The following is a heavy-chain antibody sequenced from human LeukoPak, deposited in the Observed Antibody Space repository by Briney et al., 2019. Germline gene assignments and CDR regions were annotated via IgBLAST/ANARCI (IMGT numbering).Heavy chain of an antibody. CDR3: IVFGDSNH. CDR1: GFTVSSSY. Sequence: GGSLRLSCAASGFTVSSSYMSWVRQAPGKGLEWVSVIHSGGNTYYADSVKGRFTISRDNSKNTLYLQMNSLRVEDTAVYYCIVFGDSNHWGQGTLVTVSS. J-gene: IGHJ5*02. CDR2: IHSGGNT. V-gene: IGHV3-53*01. D-gene: IGHD4-17*01.